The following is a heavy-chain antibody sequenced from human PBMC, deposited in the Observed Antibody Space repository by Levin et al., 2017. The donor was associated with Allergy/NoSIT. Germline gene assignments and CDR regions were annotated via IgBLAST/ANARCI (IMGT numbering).Heavy chain of an antibody. CDR3: ARGRGYCSSTSCYVGYYYYYYYMDV. Sequence: SETLSLTCAVYGGSFSGYYWSWIRQPPGKGLEWIGEINHSGSTNYNPSLKSRVTISVDTSKNQFSLKLSSVTAADTAVYYCARGRGYCSSTSCYVGYYYYYYYMDVWGKGTTVTVSS. V-gene: IGHV4-34*01. CDR2: INHSGST. CDR1: GGSFSGYY. J-gene: IGHJ6*03. D-gene: IGHD2-2*01.